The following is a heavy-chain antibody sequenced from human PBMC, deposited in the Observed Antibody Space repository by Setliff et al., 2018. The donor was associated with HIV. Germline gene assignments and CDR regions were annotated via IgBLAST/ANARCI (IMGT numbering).Heavy chain of an antibody. CDR2: IIPMLGIT. CDR3: ATRGNYYASAFDY. CDR1: GGTFSSYA. D-gene: IGHD3-10*01. J-gene: IGHJ4*02. V-gene: IGHV1-69*10. Sequence: SVKVSCKAYGGTFSSYAITWVRQAPGQGLECMGGIIPMLGITNYAQRFQGRLTITADEYKGTDYMELSSLRSEDTAVYYCATRGNYYASAFDYWGQGTLVTVSS.